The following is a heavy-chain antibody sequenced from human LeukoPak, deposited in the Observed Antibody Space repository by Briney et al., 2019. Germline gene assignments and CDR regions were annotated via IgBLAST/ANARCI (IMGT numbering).Heavy chain of an antibody. J-gene: IGHJ4*02. CDR1: GFTVSSNY. CDR3: ARSVRSGDSSGYYYFY. CDR2: IYSGGST. V-gene: IGHV3-53*04. Sequence: PGGSLILSCAASGFTVSSNYMSWVRQAPGKGLEWVSVIYSGGSTYCADSVKGRFTISRHNSKNTLYLQMTSLSAEDTAVYYCARSVRSGDSSGYYYFYWGQGTLVTVSS. D-gene: IGHD3-22*01.